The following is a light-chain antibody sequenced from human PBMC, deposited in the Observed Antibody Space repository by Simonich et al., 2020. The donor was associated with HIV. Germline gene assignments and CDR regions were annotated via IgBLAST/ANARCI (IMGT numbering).Light chain of an antibody. V-gene: IGKV1-5*03. CDR1: QSISSW. Sequence: IQMTQSPSTLSASVGESVTIPCIDSQSISSWLAWYQQKPGKDSKLMIYKASSLESGVPSRFSGSGSGTEFTLTISSLQPDDFATYYCQQYNSYSKTFGQGTKVEIK. CDR2: KAS. J-gene: IGKJ1*01. CDR3: QQYNSYSKT.